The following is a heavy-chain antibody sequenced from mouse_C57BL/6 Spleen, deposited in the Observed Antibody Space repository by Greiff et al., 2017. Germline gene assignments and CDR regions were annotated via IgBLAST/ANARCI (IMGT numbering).Heavy chain of an antibody. V-gene: IGHV2-5*01. CDR1: GFSLTSYG. D-gene: IGHD2-4*01. CDR3: ATKGGYDYDEGFDY. J-gene: IGHJ2*01. CDR2: IWRGGST. Sequence: QVQLKESGPGLVQPSQSLSITCTVSGFSLTSYGVHWVRQSPGKGLEWLGVIWRGGSTDYNAAFMSRLSITKDNSKSQVFFKMNSLQADDTAIYYCATKGGYDYDEGFDYWGQGTTLTVAS.